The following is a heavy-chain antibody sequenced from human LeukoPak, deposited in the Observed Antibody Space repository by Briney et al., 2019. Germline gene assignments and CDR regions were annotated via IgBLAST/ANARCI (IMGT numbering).Heavy chain of an antibody. CDR3: ARAGFWSKAYYYYCYMDV. J-gene: IGHJ6*03. CDR2: MNPNSGNT. Sequence: ASVKVSCKASGYTFTSYDINWVRQATGQGLEWMGWMNPNSGNTGYAQKFQGRVTMTRNTSISTAYMELSSLRSEDTAVYYCARAGFWSKAYYYYCYMDVWGKGTTVTVSS. V-gene: IGHV1-8*01. D-gene: IGHD3-3*01. CDR1: GYTFTSYD.